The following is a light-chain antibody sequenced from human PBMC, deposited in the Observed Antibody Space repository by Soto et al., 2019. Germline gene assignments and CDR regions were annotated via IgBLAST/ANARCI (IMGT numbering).Light chain of an antibody. CDR3: RPFATSLTYT. CDR2: GAS. CDR1: QSVSSK. J-gene: IGKJ1*01. Sequence: PGQRATLSCRASQSVSSKLAWYQQKPGQAPRLLIYGASSRATGVPDRFSGGGSGTDFTLTISRLEPADVAVYYCRPFATSLTYTFGQGAKVDIK. V-gene: IGKV3-20*01.